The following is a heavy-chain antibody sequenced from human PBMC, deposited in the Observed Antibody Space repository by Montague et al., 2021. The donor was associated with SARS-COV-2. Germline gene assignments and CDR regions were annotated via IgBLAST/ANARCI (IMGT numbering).Heavy chain of an antibody. V-gene: IGHV6-1*01. Sequence: CAISGDSASRKSVAWNWIRQSPSRGLEWLGRTYYRSKWDSDYAESVKRRLVITPDTSKNQVSLQLNSVIPEDTAVYFCASSGMTLTGLDAFDIWGQGTMVTVSS. D-gene: IGHD3-9*01. CDR2: TYYRSKWDS. CDR1: GDSASRKSVA. CDR3: ASSGMTLTGLDAFDI. J-gene: IGHJ3*02.